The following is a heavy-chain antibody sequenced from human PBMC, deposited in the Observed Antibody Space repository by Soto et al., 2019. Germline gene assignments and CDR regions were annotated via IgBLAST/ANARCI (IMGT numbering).Heavy chain of an antibody. D-gene: IGHD5-12*01. CDR3: ARLSGYSGFLSSDAFDV. Sequence: QPGGSLRLSCAASGFTFSSYAMSWVRQTPEKGLEWVSGISGSGGNTYYAGSVRGRFTISRDNSKNTMYLQVNSLTAGDSALYHCARLSGYSGFLSSDAFDVRGPGTMVTVSS. CDR1: GFTFSSYA. CDR2: ISGSGGNT. V-gene: IGHV3-23*01. J-gene: IGHJ3*01.